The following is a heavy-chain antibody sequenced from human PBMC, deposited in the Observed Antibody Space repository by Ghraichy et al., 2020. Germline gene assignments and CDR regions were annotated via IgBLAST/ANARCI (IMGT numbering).Heavy chain of an antibody. J-gene: IGHJ4*02. CDR3: ARIGYTTGWYHPRFDL. CDR1: GGSISTTLYY. D-gene: IGHD6-19*01. CDR2: LYYSGTT. Sequence: SQTLSLTCTVSGGSISTTLYYWGWIRQPPGKGLEWIATLYYSGTTYSNPSLKSRIATSVDTSNNQFSLMLSSVTAADTALYYCARIGYTTGWYHPRFDLWGQGTLVTVSS. V-gene: IGHV4-39*01.